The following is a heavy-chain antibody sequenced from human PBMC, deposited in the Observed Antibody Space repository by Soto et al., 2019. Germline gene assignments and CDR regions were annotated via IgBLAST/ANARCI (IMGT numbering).Heavy chain of an antibody. V-gene: IGHV1-18*01. D-gene: IGHD6-13*01. CDR3: ARDLRRYIAAAPPPLNWFDP. Sequence: VKVSCTASGYTFTSYGISWVRQAPGQGLEWMGWISAYNGNTNYAQKLQGRVTMTTDTSTSTAYMELRSLRSDDTAVYYCARDLRRYIAAAPPPLNWFDPWGQGTLVTVSS. CDR1: GYTFTSYG. CDR2: ISAYNGNT. J-gene: IGHJ5*02.